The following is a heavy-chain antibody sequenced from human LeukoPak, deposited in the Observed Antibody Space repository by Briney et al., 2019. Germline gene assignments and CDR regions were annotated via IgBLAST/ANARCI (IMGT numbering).Heavy chain of an antibody. Sequence: PSETLSLTCTVSGGSISSSSYYWGWIRQPPGKGLEWIGSIYYSGSTYYNPSLKGRVTISVDTSKNQFSLKLSSVTAADTAVYYCARGATAYSSSPSNPWGQGTLVTVSS. CDR1: GGSISSSSYY. V-gene: IGHV4-39*01. J-gene: IGHJ5*02. CDR3: ARGATAYSSSPSNP. CDR2: IYYSGST. D-gene: IGHD6-13*01.